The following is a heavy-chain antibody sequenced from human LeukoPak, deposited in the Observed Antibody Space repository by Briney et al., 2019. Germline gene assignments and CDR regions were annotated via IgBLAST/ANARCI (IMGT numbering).Heavy chain of an antibody. J-gene: IGHJ3*02. V-gene: IGHV4-39*07. CDR1: GGSISSSSYY. D-gene: IGHD3-16*01. CDR2: IYYSGST. Sequence: SETLSLTCTVSGGSISSSSYYWGWIRQPPGKGLEWIGSIYYSGSTYYNPSLKSRVTISVDTSKNQFSLKLSSVTAADTAVYYCARWNYDYVWGSYDDAFDIWGQGTMVTVSS. CDR3: ARWNYDYVWGSYDDAFDI.